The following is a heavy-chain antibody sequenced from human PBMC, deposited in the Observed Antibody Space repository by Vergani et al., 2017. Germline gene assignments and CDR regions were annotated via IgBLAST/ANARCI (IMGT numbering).Heavy chain of an antibody. CDR3: ARIRNYYDSSGYSYYYYGMDV. Sequence: QVTLRESGPALVKPTQTLTQTCTFSGFSLSTSGMCVSWIRQPPGKALEWLALIDWDDDKYYSTSLKTRLTISKDTSKNQVVLTMTNMDPVDTATYYCARIRNYYDSSGYSYYYYGMDVWGQGTTVTVSS. CDR2: IDWDDDK. V-gene: IGHV2-70*01. CDR1: GFSLSTSGMC. J-gene: IGHJ6*02. D-gene: IGHD3-22*01.